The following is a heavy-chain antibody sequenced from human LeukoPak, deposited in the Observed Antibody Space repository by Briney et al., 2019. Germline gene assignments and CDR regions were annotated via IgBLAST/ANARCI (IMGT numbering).Heavy chain of an antibody. J-gene: IGHJ3*02. CDR3: AKSRITMIVRDAFDI. Sequence: GGSLRLSCAASGFGFSRYWMHWVRQAPGTGLKWVSRIYRDGSTTDYADSVKGRFSISRDNSKNTLYLQMNSLRAEDTAVYYCAKSRITMIVRDAFDIWGQGTMVTVSS. CDR2: IYRDGSTT. CDR1: GFGFSRYW. D-gene: IGHD3-22*01. V-gene: IGHV3-74*01.